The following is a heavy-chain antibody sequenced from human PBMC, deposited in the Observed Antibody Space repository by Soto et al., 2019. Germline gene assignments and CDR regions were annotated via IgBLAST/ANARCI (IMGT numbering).Heavy chain of an antibody. Sequence: SETLPLTCTVSGASISSYYWNWIRQSPGKGLEWIGYFYHSGGTNYNPSLQSRVTISLDTSKNQVSLKLTSVTAADAAVYYCARGRSGWNSPFDSWGQGTVVTVSS. CDR2: FYHSGGT. D-gene: IGHD1-7*01. J-gene: IGHJ5*01. V-gene: IGHV4-59*08. CDR1: GASISSYY. CDR3: ARGRSGWNSPFDS.